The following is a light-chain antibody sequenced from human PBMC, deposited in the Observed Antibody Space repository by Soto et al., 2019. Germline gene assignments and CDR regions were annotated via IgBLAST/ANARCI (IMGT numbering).Light chain of an antibody. J-gene: IGLJ3*02. CDR3: VLYMGSGIWV. V-gene: IGLV8-61*01. CDR1: SGSVSTSYY. Sequence: QTVVTQEPSFSVSPGRTVTLTCGLSSGSVSTSYYHSWYQQTPGQAPRTLIYSTNTRSSGVPDRFSGSIIGNKAALPITGAQADDESDYYCVLYMGSGIWVFGGGTKLTVL. CDR2: STN.